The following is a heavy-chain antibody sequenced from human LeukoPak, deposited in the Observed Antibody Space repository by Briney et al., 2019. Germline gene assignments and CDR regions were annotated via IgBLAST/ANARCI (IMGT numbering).Heavy chain of an antibody. V-gene: IGHV3-11*04. D-gene: IGHD5-18*01. J-gene: IGHJ6*03. CDR1: GFTFSDYY. CDR2: ISSSGSTI. CDR3: ARVGYSYGYGWPYYYMDV. Sequence: SLRLSCAASGFTFSDYYVSWIRQAPGKGLEWVSYISSSGSTIYYADSVKGRFTISRDNAKNSLYLQMNSLRAEDTAVYYCARVGYSYGYGWPYYYMDVWGKGTTVTVSS.